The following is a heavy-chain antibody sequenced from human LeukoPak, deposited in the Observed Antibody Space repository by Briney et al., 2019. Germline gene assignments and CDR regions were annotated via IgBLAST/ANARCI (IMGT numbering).Heavy chain of an antibody. CDR2: ISWNSGSI. Sequence: GGSLRLSCAASGFTFDDYAMHWVRQAPGEGLEWVSGISWNSGSIGYADSVKGRFTISRDNAKNSLYLQMNSLRAEDTALYYCAKDQKVPAARGTYFDYWGQGTLVTVSS. J-gene: IGHJ4*02. D-gene: IGHD2-2*01. CDR1: GFTFDDYA. CDR3: AKDQKVPAARGTYFDY. V-gene: IGHV3-9*01.